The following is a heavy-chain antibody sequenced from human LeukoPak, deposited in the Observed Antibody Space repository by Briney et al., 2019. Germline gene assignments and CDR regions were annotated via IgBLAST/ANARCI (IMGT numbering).Heavy chain of an antibody. D-gene: IGHD5-18*01. CDR3: ARDLGYSYGLPNAFDI. J-gene: IGHJ3*02. V-gene: IGHV3-30-3*01. CDR2: ISYDGSSK. Sequence: PGGSLRLSCAASGFTFSSYAMHWVRQAPGKGLEWVAVISYDGSSKYYADSVKGRFTISRDNSKNTLYLQMNSLRAEDTAVYYCARDLGYSYGLPNAFDIWGQGTMVTVSS. CDR1: GFTFSSYA.